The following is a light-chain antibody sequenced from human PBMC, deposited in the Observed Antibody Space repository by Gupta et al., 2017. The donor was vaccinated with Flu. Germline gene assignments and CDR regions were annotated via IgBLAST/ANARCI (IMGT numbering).Light chain of an antibody. V-gene: IGKV1-5*03. CDR1: QSISTW. CDR3: QQYQSFSRT. Sequence: GDRVTITCRASQSISTWLAWYQQKPGKAPKVLIYKASSLESGVPSRFSGRGSGTEFTLTITSLQPDDFATYYCQQYQSFSRTFGQGTKVEVK. CDR2: KAS. J-gene: IGKJ1*01.